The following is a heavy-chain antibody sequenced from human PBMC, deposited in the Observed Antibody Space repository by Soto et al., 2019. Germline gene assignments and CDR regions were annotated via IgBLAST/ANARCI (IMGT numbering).Heavy chain of an antibody. CDR3: ARVRRCSGGSCYVYYYYYMDV. CDR1: GGSISRGGYY. Sequence: QVQLQESGPGLVKPSQTLSLTCTVSGGSISRGGYYWSWIRQHPGKGLGWIGYIYYSGSTYHNPSLKSRVTISVDTSKNQFSLKLSSVTAADTAVYYCARVRRCSGGSCYVYYYYYMDVWGKGTTVTVSS. J-gene: IGHJ6*03. D-gene: IGHD2-15*01. CDR2: IYYSGST. V-gene: IGHV4-31*03.